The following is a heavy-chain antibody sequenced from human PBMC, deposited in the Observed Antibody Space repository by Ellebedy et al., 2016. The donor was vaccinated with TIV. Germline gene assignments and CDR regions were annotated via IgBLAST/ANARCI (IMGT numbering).Heavy chain of an antibody. D-gene: IGHD6-13*01. CDR3: ARDLTKDSAAGRDNWFDP. Sequence: AASVKVSCKASGYTFTSYAMNWVRQATGQGLEWMGWINTNTGNPTYAQGFTGRFVFSLDTSVSTAYLQISSLKAEDTAVYYCARDLTKDSAAGRDNWFDPWGQGTLVTVSS. CDR2: INTNTGNP. CDR1: GYTFTSYA. J-gene: IGHJ5*02. V-gene: IGHV7-4-1*02.